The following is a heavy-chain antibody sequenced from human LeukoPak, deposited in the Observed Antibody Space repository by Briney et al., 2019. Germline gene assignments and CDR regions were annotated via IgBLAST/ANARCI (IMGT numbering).Heavy chain of an antibody. V-gene: IGHV3-48*03. J-gene: IGHJ4*02. D-gene: IGHD6-19*01. CDR3: ARDGWGGYPDY. CDR2: ISSSGSTI. CDR1: GFTFSSYE. Sequence: GGSLRLSCAASGFTFSSYEMNWVRQAPGKGLEWVSYISSSGSTIYYADSVKGRFTISRDNAKNSLYLQMNSLRAEDTAVYYCARDGWGGYPDYWGQGTLVTASS.